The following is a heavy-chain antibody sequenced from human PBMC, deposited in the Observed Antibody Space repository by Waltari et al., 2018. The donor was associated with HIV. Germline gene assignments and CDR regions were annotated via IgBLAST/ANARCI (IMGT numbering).Heavy chain of an antibody. CDR2: FDPKNGKP. CDR1: GSPLSDLS. V-gene: IGHV1-24*01. CDR3: VTLYNESPLYSNF. J-gene: IGHJ1*01. Sequence: QLIQSTSALKRPGASVTISCQVSGSPLSDLSMQWVRQGRGRRLEWMGGFDPKNGKPVYSQRFWGRVSLAEDTSEDTAFLELNRLTSDDTAVYYCVTLYNESPLYSNFWGQGTLVTV. D-gene: IGHD2-15*01.